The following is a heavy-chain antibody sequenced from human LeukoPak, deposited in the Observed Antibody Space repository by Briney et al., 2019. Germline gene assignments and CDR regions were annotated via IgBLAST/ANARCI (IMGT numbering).Heavy chain of an antibody. V-gene: IGHV3-74*01. Sequence: PGGSLRLSCAASGFTFISYWMHWVRQAPGKGLVWVSRLNIDGSSTSYADSVKGRFTISRDNAKNTLYLQMNSLRAEDTAVYYCASFPSYWGHGTLLTVSS. J-gene: IGHJ4*01. CDR2: LNIDGSST. CDR3: ASFPSY. CDR1: GFTFISYW.